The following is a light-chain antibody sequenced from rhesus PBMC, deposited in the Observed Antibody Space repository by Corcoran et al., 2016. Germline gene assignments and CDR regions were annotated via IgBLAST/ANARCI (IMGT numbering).Light chain of an antibody. V-gene: IGKV1-25*01. CDR1: QGITND. CDR2: EAS. CDR3: QHYYSTPYS. Sequence: DIQMTQSPSSLSASVGDRVTITCRASQGITNDLAWYQQKPGETPKLLISEASSLQSGIPSRVIGSGSWTDFTLTISSLQSEDFATYYCQHYYSTPYSFGQGTKVEI. J-gene: IGKJ2*01.